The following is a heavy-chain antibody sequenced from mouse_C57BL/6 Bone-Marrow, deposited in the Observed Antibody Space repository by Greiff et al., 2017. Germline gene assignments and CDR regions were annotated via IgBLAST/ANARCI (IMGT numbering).Heavy chain of an antibody. D-gene: IGHD2-5*01. CDR1: GYAFSSYW. J-gene: IGHJ2*01. CDR2: IYPGDGDT. CDR3: ARLSYSKNFDY. V-gene: IGHV1-80*01. Sequence: QVQLQQSGAELVKPGASVKISCKASGYAFSSYWMNWVKQRPGKGLEWIGQIYPGDGDTNYNGKFKGKATLTADKSSSTAYMQLSSLTSEDSAVYFCARLSYSKNFDYWGQGTTLTVSS.